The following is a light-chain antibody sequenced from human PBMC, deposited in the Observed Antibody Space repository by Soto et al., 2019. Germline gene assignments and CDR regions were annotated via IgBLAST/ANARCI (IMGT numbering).Light chain of an antibody. CDR1: QDISRF. V-gene: IGKV1-17*03. CDR3: LQHNSYPYT. CDR2: DTS. Sequence: DVQMTQSPSAMSASVGDRVTITCRASQDISRFVAWFQQRPGKAPERLIYDTSTLQVGVPSRFSGGGSGTKFTLTISALQPEDSATYYCLQHNSYPYTFGQGTKLEIK. J-gene: IGKJ2*01.